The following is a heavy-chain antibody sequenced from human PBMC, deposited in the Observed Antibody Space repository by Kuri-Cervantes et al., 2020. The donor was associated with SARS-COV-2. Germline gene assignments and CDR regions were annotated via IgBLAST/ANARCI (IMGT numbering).Heavy chain of an antibody. CDR3: ARDSAGYYDYNHYGMDV. CDR1: GGTVRGYY. Sequence: GSLRLSCSVSGGTVRGYYWSWVRQFPGKGLEWIGYIYYTGTTNYNPSLKSRLTMSVDTSKDQLSLKLSSVTAADTAVYYCARDSAGYYDYNHYGMDVWGQGTLVTVSS. J-gene: IGHJ6*02. CDR2: IYYTGTT. D-gene: IGHD1-26*01. V-gene: IGHV4-59*02.